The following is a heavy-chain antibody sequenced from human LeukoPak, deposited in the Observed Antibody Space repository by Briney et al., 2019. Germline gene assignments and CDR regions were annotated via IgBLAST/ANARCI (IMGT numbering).Heavy chain of an antibody. D-gene: IGHD2-2*01. CDR2: ISGSGGAT. J-gene: IGHJ4*02. CDR3: AKDQPAAYFDY. Sequence: GGSLRLSCAASRFTFSSHAMSWVRQAPGKGLEWVSAISGSGGATYYADSVKGRFTISRDFSKNTLYLQMSSLRAEDTSVYYCAKDQPAAYFDYWGQGTLVTVSS. CDR1: RFTFSSHA. V-gene: IGHV3-23*01.